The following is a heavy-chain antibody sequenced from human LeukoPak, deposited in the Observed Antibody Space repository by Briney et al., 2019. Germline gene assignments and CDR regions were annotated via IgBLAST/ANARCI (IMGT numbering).Heavy chain of an antibody. J-gene: IGHJ3*02. CDR3: VRVGTSFDI. CDR2: ISTNTTTI. Sequence: PGGSLRLSCAASGFSFSIHDMTWVRQAPGKGLEWVSYISTNTTTIYYADSVKGRFTISRDNAKNSLYLQMNSLRVEDTAVYYCVRVGTSFDIWGQGTMVTVSS. V-gene: IGHV3-48*01. D-gene: IGHD7-27*01. CDR1: GFSFSIHD.